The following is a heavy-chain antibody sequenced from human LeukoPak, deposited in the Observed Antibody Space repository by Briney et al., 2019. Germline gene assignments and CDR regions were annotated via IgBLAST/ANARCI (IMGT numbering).Heavy chain of an antibody. J-gene: IGHJ4*02. CDR2: IKQDGSEK. CDR1: GFTFSNYW. V-gene: IGHV3-7*01. D-gene: IGHD3-3*01. Sequence: GGSLRLSCVASGFTFSNYWMSWVRQAPGKGLEWVANIKQDGSEKYYVDSVKGRFTISRDNAKNSLYLQMNSLRAEDTAVYYCARGITSGPRRYDVRNFDYWGQGTPVTVSS. CDR3: ARGITSGPRRYDVRNFDY.